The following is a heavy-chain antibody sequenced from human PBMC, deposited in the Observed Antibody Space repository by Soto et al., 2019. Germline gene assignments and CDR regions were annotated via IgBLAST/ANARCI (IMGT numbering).Heavy chain of an antibody. Sequence: EVQLVESGGGLVKPGGSLRLSCAASGFTFSSYSMNWVRQAPGKGLEWVSSISSSSSYIYYADSVKGRFTISRDNAKNSLYMEMNSLRAEDTAVYYCARVSYGSWSYYMRGFDYWGQGTLVTVSS. CDR1: GFTFSSYS. CDR3: ARVSYGSWSYYMRGFDY. J-gene: IGHJ4*02. V-gene: IGHV3-21*01. D-gene: IGHD3-10*01. CDR2: ISSSSSYI.